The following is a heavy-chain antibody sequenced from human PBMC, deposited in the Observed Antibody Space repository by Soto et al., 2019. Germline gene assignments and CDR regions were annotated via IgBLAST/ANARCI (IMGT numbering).Heavy chain of an antibody. D-gene: IGHD3-16*01. Sequence: GGSLRLSCAASGFTFSNAWMSWVRQAPGKGLEWVANIKQDGSEKYYVDSVKGRFTISRDNAKNSLYLQMNSLRAEDTAVYYCARDGGSYGMDVWGQGTAVTVS. J-gene: IGHJ6*02. V-gene: IGHV3-7*01. CDR1: GFTFSNAW. CDR2: IKQDGSEK. CDR3: ARDGGSYGMDV.